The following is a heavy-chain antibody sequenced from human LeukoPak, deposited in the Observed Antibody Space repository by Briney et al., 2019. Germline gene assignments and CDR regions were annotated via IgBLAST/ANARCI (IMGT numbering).Heavy chain of an antibody. D-gene: IGHD3-10*01. CDR3: ARDARAFGELDY. CDR2: ISSSGSAI. J-gene: IGHJ4*02. CDR1: GFTFSDYY. V-gene: IGHV3-11*01. Sequence: KPGGSLRLSCAASGFTFSDYYMTWIRQAPGKGLEWVSYISSSGSAIYYADSVKGRLTISRDNAKNSVYLQMNSLRVEDTAVYYCARDARAFGELDYWGQGTLVTVSS.